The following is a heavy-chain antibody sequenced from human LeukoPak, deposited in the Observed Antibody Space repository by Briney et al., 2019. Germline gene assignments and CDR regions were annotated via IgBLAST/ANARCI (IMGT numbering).Heavy chain of an antibody. CDR3: ARVGYSSSSGYYYYYMDV. CDR1: GYTFTSYD. Sequence: ASVKVSCKASGYTFTSYDINWVRQATGQGLGGMGWMNPNSGNTGYAQKFQGRVTITRNTSISTAYMELSSLRSEDTAVYYCARVGYSSSSGYYYYYMDVWGKGTTVTVSS. CDR2: MNPNSGNT. D-gene: IGHD6-6*01. V-gene: IGHV1-8*03. J-gene: IGHJ6*03.